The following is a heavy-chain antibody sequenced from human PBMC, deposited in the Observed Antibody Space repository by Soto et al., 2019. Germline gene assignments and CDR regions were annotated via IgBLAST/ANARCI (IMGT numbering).Heavy chain of an antibody. CDR3: ARDIKRYFDWLLYDAFDI. V-gene: IGHV3-66*01. CDR1: GFTVSSNY. D-gene: IGHD3-9*01. J-gene: IGHJ3*02. Sequence: GGSLRLSCAASGFTVSSNYMSWVRQAPGKGLEWVSVIYSGGSTYYADSVKGRFTISRDNSKSTLYLQMNSLRAEDTAVYYCARDIKRYFDWLLYDAFDIWGQGTMVTVSS. CDR2: IYSGGST.